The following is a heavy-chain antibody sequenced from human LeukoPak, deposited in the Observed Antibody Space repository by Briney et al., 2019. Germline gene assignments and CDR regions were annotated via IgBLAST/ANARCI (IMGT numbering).Heavy chain of an antibody. CDR2: ISAYNGNT. CDR1: GYTFTSYG. J-gene: IGHJ4*02. V-gene: IGHV1-18*01. Sequence: GASVKVSCKASGYTFTSYGISWVRQAPGQGLEWMGWISAYNGNTNYAQKLQGRVTMTTDTSMSTAYMKLRSLRSDDTAVYYCARAFNIEYGPYDSSGYYYEGDYWGQGTLVTVSS. CDR3: ARAFNIEYGPYDSSGYYYEGDY. D-gene: IGHD3-22*01.